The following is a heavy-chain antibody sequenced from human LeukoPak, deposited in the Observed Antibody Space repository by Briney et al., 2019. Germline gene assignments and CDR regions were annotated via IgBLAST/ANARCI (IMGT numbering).Heavy chain of an antibody. CDR1: GFTFSSYA. V-gene: IGHV3-23*01. J-gene: IGHJ4*02. CDR2: ISGSGGST. Sequence: GGSLRLSCAASGFTFSSYAMSWVRQAPGKGLEWVSAISGSGGSTYYADSVKGRFTISRDNSKNTLYLQMHSLRAEDTAVYYCAKDRDYYDSSGLFDYWGQGTLVTVSS. CDR3: AKDRDYYDSSGLFDY. D-gene: IGHD3-22*01.